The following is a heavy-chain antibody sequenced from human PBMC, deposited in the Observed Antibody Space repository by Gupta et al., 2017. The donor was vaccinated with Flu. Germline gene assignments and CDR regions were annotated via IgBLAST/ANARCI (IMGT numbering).Heavy chain of an antibody. CDR3: ARVGGYYDSSGYSLRRYYFDY. CDR1: GGSISSGGYY. J-gene: IGHJ4*02. CDR2: IYYSGST. Sequence: QVQLQESGPGLVKPSQTLSLTCTVSGGSISSGGYYWSWIRQHPGKGLEWIGYIYYSGSTYYNPSLKSRVTISVDTSKNQFSLKLSSVTAADTAVYYCARVGGYYDSSGYSLRRYYFDYWGQGTLVTVSS. V-gene: IGHV4-31*03. D-gene: IGHD3-22*01.